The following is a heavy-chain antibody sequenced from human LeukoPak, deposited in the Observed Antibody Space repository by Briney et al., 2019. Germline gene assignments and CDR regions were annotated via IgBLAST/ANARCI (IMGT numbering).Heavy chain of an antibody. CDR2: ISSSGSTI. CDR1: GFTFSSYE. Sequence: GGSLRLSCAASGFTFSSYEMNWDRQAPGKGLEWVSYISSSGSTIYYADSVKGRFTISRDNAKNSLYLQMNSLRAEDTAVYYCARAAISSGWSYWGQGTLVTVSS. J-gene: IGHJ4*02. D-gene: IGHD6-19*01. V-gene: IGHV3-48*03. CDR3: ARAAISSGWSY.